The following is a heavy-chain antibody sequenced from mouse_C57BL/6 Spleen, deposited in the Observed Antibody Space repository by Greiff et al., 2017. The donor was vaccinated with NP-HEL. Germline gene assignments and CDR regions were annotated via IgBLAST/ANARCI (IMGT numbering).Heavy chain of an antibody. D-gene: IGHD1-1*01. CDR2: IYPGNSDT. J-gene: IGHJ3*01. CDR1: GYTFTSYW. Sequence: VQLQQSGTVLARPGASVKMSCKTSGYTFTSYWMHWVKQRPGQGLEWIGAIYPGNSDTSYNQKFKGKAKLTAVTSASTAYMELSSLTNEDSAVYYCTRRDYGSGYEAWFAYWGQGTLVTVSA. V-gene: IGHV1-5*01. CDR3: TRRDYGSGYEAWFAY.